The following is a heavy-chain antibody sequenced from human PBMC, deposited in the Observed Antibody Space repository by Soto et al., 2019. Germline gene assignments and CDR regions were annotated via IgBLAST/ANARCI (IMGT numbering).Heavy chain of an antibody. CDR1: GGTFSSYT. CDR2: IIPILGIA. J-gene: IGHJ5*02. V-gene: IGHV1-69*04. CDR3: AREVHGQWLVPPGWFDP. Sequence: SVKVSCKASGGTFSSYTISWVRQAPGQGLEWMGRIIPILGIANYARKFQGRVTITADKSTSTAYMELSSLRSEDTAVYYCAREVHGQWLVPPGWFDPWGQGTLVTVSS. D-gene: IGHD6-19*01.